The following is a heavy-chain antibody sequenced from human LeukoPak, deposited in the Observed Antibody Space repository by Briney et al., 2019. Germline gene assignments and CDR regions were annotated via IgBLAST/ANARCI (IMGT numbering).Heavy chain of an antibody. CDR2: INHSGST. Sequence: SETLSLTCAVYGGSFSGYYWSWIRQPPGKGLEWIGEINHSGSTNYNPSLKSRVTISVDTSKNQFSLRLSSVTAADTAVYYCARAIVGTVTTTFDYWGQGTLVTVSS. CDR1: GGSFSGYY. V-gene: IGHV4-34*01. CDR3: ARAIVGTVTTTFDY. D-gene: IGHD4-11*01. J-gene: IGHJ4*02.